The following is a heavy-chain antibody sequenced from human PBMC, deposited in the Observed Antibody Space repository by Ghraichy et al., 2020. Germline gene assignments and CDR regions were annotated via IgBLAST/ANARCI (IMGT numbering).Heavy chain of an antibody. CDR1: GFTFSSYA. Sequence: GGSLRLSCAASGFTFSSYAMPWVRQAPGKGLEYVSAISSNGGSTYYANSVKGRFTISRDNSKNTLYLQMGSLRAEDMAVYYCARPYDFWSGQGYSWGQGTRVTVSS. CDR2: ISSNGGST. CDR3: ARPYDFWSGQGYS. V-gene: IGHV3-64*01. D-gene: IGHD3-3*01. J-gene: IGHJ4*02.